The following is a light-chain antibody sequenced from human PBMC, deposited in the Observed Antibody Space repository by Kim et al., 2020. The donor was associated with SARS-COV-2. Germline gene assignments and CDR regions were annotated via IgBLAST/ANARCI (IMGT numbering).Light chain of an antibody. V-gene: IGKV1-27*01. CDR1: QDISNF. Sequence: STWWAGQDISNFVDWYQQKPGKPPKLLIYGASSVQSGFPSRFSGSGFGTDFTLTIDGLQSEDVATYYCQKYDGGALAFGGGTKVDIK. CDR2: GAS. J-gene: IGKJ4*01. CDR3: QKYDGGALA.